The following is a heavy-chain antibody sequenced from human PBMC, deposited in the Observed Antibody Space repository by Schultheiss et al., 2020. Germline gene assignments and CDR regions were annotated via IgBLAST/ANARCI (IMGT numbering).Heavy chain of an antibody. CDR3: AKDQTAPITMVRGVIINWFDP. V-gene: IGHV3-30*18. J-gene: IGHJ5*02. CDR1: GFSFSTYA. CDR2: ISYDGSNK. D-gene: IGHD3-10*01. Sequence: GGSLRLSCAASGFSFSTYAMHWVRQAPGKGPEWVAVISYDGSNKYYADSVKGRFAISRDNSKNTLYLQMNSLRAEDTAVYYCAKDQTAPITMVRGVIINWFDPWGQGTLVTVSS.